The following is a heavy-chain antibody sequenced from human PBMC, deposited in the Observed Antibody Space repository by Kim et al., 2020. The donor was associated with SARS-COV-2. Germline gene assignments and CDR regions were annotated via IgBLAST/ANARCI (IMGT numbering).Heavy chain of an antibody. CDR1: GYTFTSYA. Sequence: ASVKVSCKASGYTFTSYAMHWVRQAPGQRLEWMGWINAGNGNTKYSQKFQGRVTITRDTSASTAYMELSSLRSEDTAVYYCAREGIYRLEDYFDYWGQGTMVTVSS. CDR2: INAGNGNT. D-gene: IGHD5-12*01. V-gene: IGHV1-3*01. J-gene: IGHJ4*02. CDR3: AREGIYRLEDYFDY.